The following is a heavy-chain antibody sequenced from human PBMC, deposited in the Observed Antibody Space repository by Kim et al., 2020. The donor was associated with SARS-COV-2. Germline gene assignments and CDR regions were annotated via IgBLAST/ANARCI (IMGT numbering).Heavy chain of an antibody. CDR3: TRLPRAYCSGGSCYYYGMDV. V-gene: IGHV3-49*04. D-gene: IGHD2-15*01. J-gene: IGHJ6*02. CDR1: GFTFGDYA. CDR2: IRIKAYGGTT. Sequence: GGSLRLSCTASGFTFGDYAMNWVRQAPGKGLEWVGFIRIKAYGGTTEYAASVKGRFSISRDDSKSIAYLQMNSLKTEDTAVYYCTRLPRAYCSGGSCYYYGMDVWGQGTTVTVSS.